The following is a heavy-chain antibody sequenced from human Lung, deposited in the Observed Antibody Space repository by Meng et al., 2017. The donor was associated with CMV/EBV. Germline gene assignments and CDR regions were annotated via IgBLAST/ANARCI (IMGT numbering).Heavy chain of an antibody. CDR2: IRNDGSSK. J-gene: IGHJ3*01. CDR1: GFTPSGFG. CDR3: AKDYPESYRNNDFWSAYSAT. D-gene: IGHD3-3*01. V-gene: IGHV3-30*02. Sequence: GGSLRLXCAASGFTPSGFGMHWVRQAPGKGLEWVAFIRNDGSSKDYADSAKGRFTISRDNSKNTLFLQMNSLRPDDTAVYYCAKDYPESYRNNDFWSAYSATWGQGXMVTVSS.